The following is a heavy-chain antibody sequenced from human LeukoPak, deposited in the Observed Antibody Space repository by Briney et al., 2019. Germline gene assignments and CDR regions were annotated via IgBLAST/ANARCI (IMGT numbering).Heavy chain of an antibody. D-gene: IGHD4-17*01. CDR2: TIPIFGTA. J-gene: IGHJ4*02. CDR1: GGTFSSYA. V-gene: IGHV1-69*06. CDR3: ARVSPNTVTTLQYFDY. Sequence: ASVKVSCKASGGTFSSYAISWVRQAPGQGLEWMGGTIPIFGTANYAQKFQGRLTIIADKSTSTAYMELSSLRAEDTAVYYCARVSPNTVTTLQYFDYWGQGTLVTVSS.